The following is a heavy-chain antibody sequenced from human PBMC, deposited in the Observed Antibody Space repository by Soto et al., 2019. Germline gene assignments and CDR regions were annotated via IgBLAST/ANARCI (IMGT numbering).Heavy chain of an antibody. CDR3: ARSGGELVVVPAANWFDP. V-gene: IGHV4-59*01. CDR1: GGSISSYY. Sequence: PETLSLTCTVSGGSISSYYWSWIRQPPGKGLEWIGYIYYSGSTNYNPSLKSRVTISVDTSKNQFSLKLSSVTAADTAVYYCARSGGELVVVPAANWFDPWGQGTLVTVSS. D-gene: IGHD2-2*01. CDR2: IYYSGST. J-gene: IGHJ5*02.